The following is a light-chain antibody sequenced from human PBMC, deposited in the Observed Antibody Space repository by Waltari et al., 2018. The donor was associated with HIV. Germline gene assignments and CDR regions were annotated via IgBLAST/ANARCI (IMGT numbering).Light chain of an antibody. CDR3: CSYAGTYTYV. CDR2: DVG. V-gene: IGLV2-11*01. CDR1: SSDVGGYDY. J-gene: IGLJ1*01. Sequence: QSALTQPRSVSGSPGQTVTISCTGTSSDVGGYDYVSWFQQHPDKAPKLIIYDVGQRPAGVPDRFSGSKSGNTAFRTISGLQAEDEADYYCCSYAGTYTYVFGSGTEVTAL.